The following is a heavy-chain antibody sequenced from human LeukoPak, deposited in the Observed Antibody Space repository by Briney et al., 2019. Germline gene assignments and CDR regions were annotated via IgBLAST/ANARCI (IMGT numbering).Heavy chain of an antibody. CDR3: TTGESGSYYYYYGMDV. J-gene: IGHJ6*02. Sequence: GGSLRLSCAASGFTFSSYAMSWVRQAPGKGLEWVGRIKSKTDGGTTDYAAPVKGRFTISRDDSKNTLYLQMNSLKTEDTAVYYCTTGESGSYYYYYGMDVWGQGTTVTVSS. D-gene: IGHD1-26*01. V-gene: IGHV3-15*01. CDR1: GFTFSSYA. CDR2: IKSKTDGGTT.